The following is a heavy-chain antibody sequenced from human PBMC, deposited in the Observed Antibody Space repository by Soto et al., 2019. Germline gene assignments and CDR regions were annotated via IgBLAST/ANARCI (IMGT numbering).Heavy chain of an antibody. CDR1: GGTFSSYA. Sequence: SVKVSCKASGGTFSSYALSWVRQAPGQGLEWMGGIIPNFGTANYAQKFQGRVTMTADASTSTAYMELRSLRSDDTAVYYCARELGYCSGGSCYSVSYFDYWGQGTLVTVSS. V-gene: IGHV1-69*13. D-gene: IGHD2-15*01. CDR2: IIPNFGTA. CDR3: ARELGYCSGGSCYSVSYFDY. J-gene: IGHJ4*02.